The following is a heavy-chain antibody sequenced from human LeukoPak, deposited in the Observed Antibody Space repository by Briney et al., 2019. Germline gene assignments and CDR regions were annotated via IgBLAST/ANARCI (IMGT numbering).Heavy chain of an antibody. CDR2: ISGSGGST. Sequence: GGSLRLSCSACGFTFSSYGMSWLRQAPGKGLEWVSAISGSGGSTYYADSVKGRFTISRDNSKNTLYLQMNSLRAEDTAVYYCAKEGNCGSGSYYNVWYYYYYYMDVWGKGTTVTISS. CDR1: GFTFSSYG. CDR3: AKEGNCGSGSYYNVWYYYYYYMDV. V-gene: IGHV3-23*01. D-gene: IGHD3-10*01. J-gene: IGHJ6*03.